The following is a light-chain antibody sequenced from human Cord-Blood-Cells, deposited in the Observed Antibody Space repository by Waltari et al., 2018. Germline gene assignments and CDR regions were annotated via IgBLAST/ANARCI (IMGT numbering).Light chain of an antibody. CDR2: EGS. V-gene: IGLV2-23*01. CDR3: CSYAGSSNWV. CDR1: SSDVGSYNL. Sequence: QSALTQPASVSGSPGQSITISCTGTSSDVGSYNLVSWYQQHPGKAPTPMIYEGSKRPAGVSNLFSGSKSGNTASLPISGLQAEDEADYYCCSYAGSSNWVFGGGTKLTVL. J-gene: IGLJ3*02.